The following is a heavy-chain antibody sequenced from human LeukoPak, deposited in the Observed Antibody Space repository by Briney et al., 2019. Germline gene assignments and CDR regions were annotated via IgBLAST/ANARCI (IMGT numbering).Heavy chain of an antibody. CDR2: ISWNSGSI. V-gene: IGHV3-9*01. D-gene: IGHD4-23*01. J-gene: IGHJ4*02. CDR1: GFTFDDYA. Sequence: QPGRSLRLSCAASGFTFDDYAMHWVRHAPGKGLEWVSGISWNSGSIGYADSVKGRFTISRDNAKNSLYLQMNSLRAEDTALYYCAKDMEVSNDYGGNSEDYWGQGTLVTVSS. CDR3: AKDMEVSNDYGGNSEDY.